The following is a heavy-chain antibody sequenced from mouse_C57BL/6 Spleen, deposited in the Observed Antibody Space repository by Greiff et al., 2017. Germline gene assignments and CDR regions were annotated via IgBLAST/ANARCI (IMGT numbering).Heavy chain of an antibody. CDR1: GFNIKNTY. CDR3: ARGLYDGYYADY. Sequence: EVKLVESVAELVRPGASVKLSCTASGFNIKNTYMHWVKQRPEQGLEWIGRIDPANGNTNYAPKFQGKATITADTASITAYLQLISLTSEDTAIYYCARGLYDGYYADYWGQGTTLTVSS. CDR2: IDPANGNT. J-gene: IGHJ2*01. D-gene: IGHD2-3*01. V-gene: IGHV14-3*01.